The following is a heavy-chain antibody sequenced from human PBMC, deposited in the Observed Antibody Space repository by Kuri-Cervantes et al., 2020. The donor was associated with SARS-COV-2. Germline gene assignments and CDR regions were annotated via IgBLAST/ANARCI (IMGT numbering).Heavy chain of an antibody. CDR2: IIPIFGIA. CDR3: ARDWTLTGGRRGSDY. Sequence: SVKVSCKASGGTFSSYAISWVRQAPGQGLEWMGGIIPIFGIANYAQKFQGRVTLTIDTSTSTGYMELRSLRSDDTAVYFCARDWTLTGGRRGSDYWGQGTLVTVSS. J-gene: IGHJ4*02. V-gene: IGHV1-69*10. CDR1: GGTFSSYA. D-gene: IGHD4-23*01.